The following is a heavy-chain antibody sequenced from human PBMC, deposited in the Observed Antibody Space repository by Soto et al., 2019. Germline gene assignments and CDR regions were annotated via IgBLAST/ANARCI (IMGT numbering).Heavy chain of an antibody. J-gene: IGHJ4*02. CDR3: VKDRYVEY. CDR1: GFTFSSYA. V-gene: IGHV3-64D*06. CDR2: ISSKGAST. Sequence: GGALRLSCSVSGFTFSSYAMHWVRQAPGKGLQDVSSISSKGASTYYADSVKGRFTLSRDNSKNTLYLQMSSLRADDTAVYYCVKDRYVEYWGQGTLVTVSS.